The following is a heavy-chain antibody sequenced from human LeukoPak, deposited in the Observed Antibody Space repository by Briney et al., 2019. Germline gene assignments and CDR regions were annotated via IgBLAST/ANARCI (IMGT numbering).Heavy chain of an antibody. CDR1: GYTCTSYA. V-gene: IGHV1-3*01. CDR3: ARGGSGSAYYFDY. Sequence: ASVKVSCKASGYTCTSYAMHWVRQAPGQRLEWMGWINAGNGNTKYSQKFQGRVTITRDTSASTAYMELSSLRSEDTAVYYCARGGSGSAYYFDYWGQGTLVTVSS. J-gene: IGHJ4*02. D-gene: IGHD3-10*01. CDR2: INAGNGNT.